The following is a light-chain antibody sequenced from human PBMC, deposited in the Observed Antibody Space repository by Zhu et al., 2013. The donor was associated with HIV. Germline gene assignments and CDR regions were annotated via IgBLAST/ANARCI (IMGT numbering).Light chain of an antibody. CDR3: QQFGDFPLT. CDR2: LAS. V-gene: IGKV3-20*01. Sequence: EVVLTQSPGTLSLSPGERATLSCRASQTIRNNYLAWFQQKPGQAPRLLVSLASNRATGIPDRFSGGGSGTDFTLTISRLEPEDFAMYYCQQFGDFPLTFGGGTKVEIK. CDR1: QTIRNNY. J-gene: IGKJ4*01.